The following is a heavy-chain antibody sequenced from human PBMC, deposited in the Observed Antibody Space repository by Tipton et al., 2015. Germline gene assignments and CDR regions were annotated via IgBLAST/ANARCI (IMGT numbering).Heavy chain of an antibody. J-gene: IGHJ5*02. CDR3: ARGGNNWFDP. D-gene: IGHD2-15*01. Sequence: TLSLTCSVPAFFINYSNWTWVRQPAGKGLEWIGHISSTGNTNFNPSLKSRVTISVDTSENRFSLRLTSVNAADTAVYYCARGGNNWFDPWGQGTLVTVSS. CDR2: ISSTGNT. V-gene: IGHV4-4*07. CDR1: AFFINYSN.